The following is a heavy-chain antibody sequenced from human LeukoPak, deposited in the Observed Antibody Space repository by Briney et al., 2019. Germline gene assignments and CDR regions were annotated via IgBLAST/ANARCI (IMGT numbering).Heavy chain of an antibody. Sequence: GESLKLSCKGSGYSFTSYWIGWVRQATGQGIEWMGWISAYNGNTNYAQKLQGRVTMTTDTSTSTAYMELRSLRSDDAAVYYCARENYYDSSGYSLDYWGQGTLVTVSS. J-gene: IGHJ4*02. CDR3: ARENYYDSSGYSLDY. V-gene: IGHV1-18*04. CDR1: GYSFTSYW. D-gene: IGHD3-22*01. CDR2: ISAYNGNT.